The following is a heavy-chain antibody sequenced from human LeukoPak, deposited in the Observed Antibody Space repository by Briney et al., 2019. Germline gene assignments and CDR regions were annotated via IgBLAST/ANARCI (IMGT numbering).Heavy chain of an antibody. CDR2: ISAYNGTT. CDR3: ARDLRGYSYGYGNWFDP. J-gene: IGHJ5*02. D-gene: IGHD5-18*01. V-gene: IGHV1-18*01. CDR1: GYTFTSYG. Sequence: GASVKVSCKASGYTFTSYGISWVRQAPGQGLEWMGWISAYNGTTNYAQKLQGRVTMTTDTSTSTAYMELRSLRSDDTAVYYCARDLRGYSYGYGNWFDPWGQGTLVTVSS.